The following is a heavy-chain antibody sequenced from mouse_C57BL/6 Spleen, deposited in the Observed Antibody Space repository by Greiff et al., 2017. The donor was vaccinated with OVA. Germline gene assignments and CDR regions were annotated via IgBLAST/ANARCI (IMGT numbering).Heavy chain of an antibody. D-gene: IGHD4-1*02. V-gene: IGHV5-6*01. J-gene: IGHJ4*01. CDR2: ISSGGSYT. CDR3: ARLQLGREDAMDY. CDR1: GFTFSSYG. Sequence: EVKVVESGGDLVKPGGSLKLSCAASGFTFSSYGMSWVRQTPDKRLEWVPTISSGGSYTYYPDSVKGRFTISRDNAKNTLYLQMSSLKSEDTAMYYCARLQLGREDAMDYWGQGTSVTVSS.